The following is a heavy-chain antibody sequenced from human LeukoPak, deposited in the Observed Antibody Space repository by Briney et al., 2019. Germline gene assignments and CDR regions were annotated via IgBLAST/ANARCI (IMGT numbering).Heavy chain of an antibody. Sequence: PGGSLRLSCAATGFMFSSYSMNWVRQAPGKGLEWVSYISSSSSTIYYADYVKGRFTISRDNAKSSLYLQMNSLRAEDTAVYYCASNYDTTRPLDPWGQGTLVTVSS. D-gene: IGHD3-22*01. CDR2: ISSSSSTI. CDR3: ASNYDTTRPLDP. V-gene: IGHV3-48*04. J-gene: IGHJ5*02. CDR1: GFMFSSYS.